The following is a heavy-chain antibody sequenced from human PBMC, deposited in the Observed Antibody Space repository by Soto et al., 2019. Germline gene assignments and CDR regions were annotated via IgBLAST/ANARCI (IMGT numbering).Heavy chain of an antibody. D-gene: IGHD3-10*01. CDR1: GFTFSSYG. CDR2: ISYDGSNK. CDR3: AKAESVVRGVSYPLYYYYYGMDV. Sequence: QVQLVESGGGVVQPGRSLRLSCAASGFTFSSYGMHWVRQAPGKGLEWVAVISYDGSNKYYVDSVKGRFTISRDNSKNTLYLQMNSLRAEDTAVYYCAKAESVVRGVSYPLYYYYYGMDVWGQGTTVTVSS. J-gene: IGHJ6*02. V-gene: IGHV3-30*18.